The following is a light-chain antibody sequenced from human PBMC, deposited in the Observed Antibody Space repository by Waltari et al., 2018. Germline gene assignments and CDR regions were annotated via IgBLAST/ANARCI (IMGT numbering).Light chain of an antibody. CDR3: SSYTSSSTVV. CDR2: DVS. Sequence: QSALTQPASVSGSPGQSITISCTGSSSDVGRYNYVSWYHQHPGKAPNLMIYDVSNRPSGVSNRFSGSKSGTTASLTISGLQAEDEADYYCSSYTSSSTVVFGGGTKLTVL. V-gene: IGLV2-14*03. CDR1: SSDVGRYNY. J-gene: IGLJ3*02.